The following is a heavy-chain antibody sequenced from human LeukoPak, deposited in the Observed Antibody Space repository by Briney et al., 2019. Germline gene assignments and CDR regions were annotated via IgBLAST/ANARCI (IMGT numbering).Heavy chain of an antibody. CDR3: ARALEPRTSPAYDAFYI. Sequence: PGGSLRLSCAASGFTFSSYGMHWVRQAPGKGLEWVAVISYDGGNKYYADSVKGRFTISRDNSKNTLYLQMNSLRAEDTAVYYCARALEPRTSPAYDAFYIWGQGTMVTVSS. D-gene: IGHD1-14*01. CDR2: ISYDGGNK. CDR1: GFTFSSYG. V-gene: IGHV3-30*03. J-gene: IGHJ3*02.